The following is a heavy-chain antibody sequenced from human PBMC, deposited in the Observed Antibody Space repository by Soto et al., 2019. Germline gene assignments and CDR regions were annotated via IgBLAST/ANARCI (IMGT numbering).Heavy chain of an antibody. CDR1: GYSFTNYW. V-gene: IGHV5-10-1*01. CDR3: ASPRIAARPSYYSGRAV. D-gene: IGHD6-6*01. J-gene: IGHJ6*04. CDR2: IDPSDSYT. Sequence: GESLKISCKGSGYSFTNYWISWVRQMPGKGLEWMGRIDPSDSYTNYSPSFQGHVTISADKSISTAYLQWSSLKARDTSMYYYASPRIAARPSYYSGRAVGGKGTTVTVS.